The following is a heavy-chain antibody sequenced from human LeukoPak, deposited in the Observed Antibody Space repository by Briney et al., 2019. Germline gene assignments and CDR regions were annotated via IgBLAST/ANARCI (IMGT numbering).Heavy chain of an antibody. V-gene: IGHV4-59*01. Sequence: PSETLSLTCTVSGGSISTYYWSWIRQPHENGLEWIGYIDYSGATNYNPSLKSRVTMSVDTSKHQFSLKLSSVTAADTAVYYCARVGSYCFEYWGQGTLVTVSS. CDR1: GGSISTYY. CDR3: ARVGSYCFEY. J-gene: IGHJ4*02. D-gene: IGHD3-10*01. CDR2: IDYSGAT.